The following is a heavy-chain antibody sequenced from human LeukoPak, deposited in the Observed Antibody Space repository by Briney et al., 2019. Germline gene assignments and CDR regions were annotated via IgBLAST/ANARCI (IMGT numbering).Heavy chain of an antibody. D-gene: IGHD4/OR15-4a*01. Sequence: SETLSLTCTVSGGSISSYYWSWNRQPPGKGLEWIGYIYYSGSTNYNPSLKSRVTISVDTSKNQFSLKLSSVTAADTAVYYCAREYGGDAFDIWGQGTMVTVSS. CDR2: IYYSGST. CDR3: AREYGGDAFDI. CDR1: GGSISSYY. J-gene: IGHJ3*02. V-gene: IGHV4-59*01.